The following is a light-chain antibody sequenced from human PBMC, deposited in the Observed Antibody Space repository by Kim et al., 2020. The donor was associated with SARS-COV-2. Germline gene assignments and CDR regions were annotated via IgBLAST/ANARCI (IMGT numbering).Light chain of an antibody. V-gene: IGLV1-44*01. J-gene: IGLJ3*02. CDR1: SSNIGSNT. CDR2: SNN. Sequence: QSVLTQPPSASGTPGQRVTISCSGSSSNIGSNTVNWYQQLPGTAPKLLIYSNNQRPSGVPDRFSGSKSGTSASLAISGLQSDDEADYYCALWDDSLNGVFGGGTKLTVL. CDR3: ALWDDSLNGV.